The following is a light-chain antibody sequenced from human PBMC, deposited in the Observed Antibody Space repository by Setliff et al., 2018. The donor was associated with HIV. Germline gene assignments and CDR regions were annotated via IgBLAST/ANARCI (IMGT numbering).Light chain of an antibody. CDR2: DVS. V-gene: IGLV2-14*01. CDR3: SSYTISSTFV. Sequence: QSALTQPASVSGSPGQSITISCTGTSSDVGGYNYVSWYQQHPGKAPKLMIYDVSKRPSGVSNRFSGSKSGNTASLTISGLQAEDEADYYCSSYTISSTFVFGGGTQLTVL. CDR1: SSDVGGYNY. J-gene: IGLJ2*01.